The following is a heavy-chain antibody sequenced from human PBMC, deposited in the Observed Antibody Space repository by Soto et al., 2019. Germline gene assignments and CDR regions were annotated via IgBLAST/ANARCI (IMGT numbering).Heavy chain of an antibody. CDR2: IIPIFGTA. Sequence: QVQLVQSGAEVKKPGSSVKVSCKASGGTFSSYAISWVRQAPGQGLEWTGGIIPIFGTANYAQKFQGRVTITADKSTSTAYMELSSLRSEDTAVYYCARDPGVIVATTYYYYYGMDVWGQGTTVTVSS. CDR3: ARDPGVIVATTYYYYYGMDV. V-gene: IGHV1-69*06. CDR1: GGTFSSYA. J-gene: IGHJ6*02. D-gene: IGHD5-12*01.